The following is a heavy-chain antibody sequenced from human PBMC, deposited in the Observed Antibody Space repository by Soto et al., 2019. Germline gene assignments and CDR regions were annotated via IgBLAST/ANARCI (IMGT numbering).Heavy chain of an antibody. CDR3: ARSKGYENNNLYYFDH. D-gene: IGHD3-3*01. J-gene: IGHJ4*02. Sequence: QVHLVQSGPEVKRPGASVKVSCEVSGYRFGDYGISWLRQAPGQGLQWLGWITPYSCQAFYIKTFQDRLTMTTDTSTSTVYMDLKSLTSDDTAIYYCARSKGYENNNLYYFDHWGQGALVTVSS. CDR2: ITPYSCQA. CDR1: GYRFGDYG. V-gene: IGHV1-18*04.